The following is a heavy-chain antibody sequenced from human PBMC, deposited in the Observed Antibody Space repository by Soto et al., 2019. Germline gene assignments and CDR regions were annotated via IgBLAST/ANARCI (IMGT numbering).Heavy chain of an antibody. D-gene: IGHD6-13*01. CDR2: TYYSGST. CDR1: GGSISSYY. CDR3: ASLPGISSRD. Sequence: PSETLSLTCTVSGGSISSYYWGWIRQPPGKGLEWIGSTYYSGSTYYNPSLKSRVTISVDTSKNQFSLKLSSVTAADTAVYYCASLPGISSRDWGQGTLVTV. J-gene: IGHJ4*02. V-gene: IGHV4-39*01.